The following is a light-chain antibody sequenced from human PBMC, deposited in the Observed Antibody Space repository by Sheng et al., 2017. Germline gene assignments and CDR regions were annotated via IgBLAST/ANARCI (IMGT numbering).Light chain of an antibody. V-gene: IGLV1-47*01. CDR2: RDD. J-gene: IGLJ1*01. CDR1: NSNIGKYY. Sequence: QSVLAQPPSASGTPGQRVNISCSGSNSNIGKYYVYWYQQVPGTAPKVVIYRDDQRPSGVPDRFSGSKSGTSASLAISGLRSEDEGDYYCAVWDDSLSGLYVFGAGTRVTVL. CDR3: AVWDDSLSGLYV.